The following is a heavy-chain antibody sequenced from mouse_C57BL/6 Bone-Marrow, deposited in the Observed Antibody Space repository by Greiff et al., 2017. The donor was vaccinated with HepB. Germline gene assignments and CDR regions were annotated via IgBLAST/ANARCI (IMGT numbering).Heavy chain of an antibody. D-gene: IGHD1-1*01. J-gene: IGHJ3*01. V-gene: IGHV14-4*01. Sequence: EVHLVESGAELVRPGASVKLSCTASGFNIKDDYMHWVKQRPEQGLEWIGWIDPENGDTEYASKFQGKATITADTSSNTAYLQLSSLTSEDTAVYYCTTDYYGSSYFAYWGQGTLVTVSA. CDR2: IDPENGDT. CDR1: GFNIKDDY. CDR3: TTDYYGSSYFAY.